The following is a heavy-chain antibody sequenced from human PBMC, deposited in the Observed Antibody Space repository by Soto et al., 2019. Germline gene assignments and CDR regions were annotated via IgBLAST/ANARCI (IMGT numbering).Heavy chain of an antibody. V-gene: IGHV1-69*06. CDR3: ARVSIPGIYGEDV. Sequence: QQQLVQSGAEVKKPGSSVKVSCKASGGTFGNYAISWVRQAPGQGLEWMGKIIPIFKTANYAQKFRGRITITADRSPRTDTGYMELSSLRSEDTVLYYCARVSIPGIYGEDVWCQGTTVTVSS. D-gene: IGHD2-2*01. CDR2: IIPIFKTA. CDR1: GGTFGNYA. J-gene: IGHJ6*02.